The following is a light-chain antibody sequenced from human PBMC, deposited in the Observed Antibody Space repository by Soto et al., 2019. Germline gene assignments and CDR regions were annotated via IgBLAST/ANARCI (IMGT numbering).Light chain of an antibody. V-gene: IGKV3-20*01. Sequence: EVVLTQSPTTPSLSRGGRATISYRASERIYSAYLGWYQQKPGQAPRLLIYGTSSRATGIPDRFSGSGSGTDFTLTISRLEPEDFAVYYCQQYGNSPITFGQGTRLEIK. J-gene: IGKJ5*01. CDR1: ERIYSAY. CDR3: QQYGNSPIT. CDR2: GTS.